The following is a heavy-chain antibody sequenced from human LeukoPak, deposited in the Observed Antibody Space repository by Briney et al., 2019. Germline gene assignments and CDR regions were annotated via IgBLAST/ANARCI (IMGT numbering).Heavy chain of an antibody. Sequence: GASVKVSCKASGYTFTSYYMHWERQAPGQGLEWMGIINPSGGSTSYAQKFQGRVTMTRDTSTSTVYMELSSLRSEDTAVYYCARERIAARPGYYYGMDVWGQGTTVTVSS. CDR3: ARERIAARPGYYYGMDV. D-gene: IGHD6-6*01. CDR2: INPSGGST. V-gene: IGHV1-46*01. CDR1: GYTFTSYY. J-gene: IGHJ6*02.